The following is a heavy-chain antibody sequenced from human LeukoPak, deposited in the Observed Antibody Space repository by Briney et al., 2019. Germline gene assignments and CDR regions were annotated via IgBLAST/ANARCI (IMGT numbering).Heavy chain of an antibody. J-gene: IGHJ3*02. CDR2: ISSSSSTI. D-gene: IGHD5-18*01. V-gene: IGHV3-48*01. CDR3: ARPPWTSGTMDTAMVIGAFDI. Sequence: PGGSLRLSCAASGFTFSSYSMNWFRQAPGKGLEWVSYISSSSSTIYYADSVKGRFTISRDNAKNSLYLQMNSLRAEDTAVYYCARPPWTSGTMDTAMVIGAFDIWGQGTMVTVSS. CDR1: GFTFSSYS.